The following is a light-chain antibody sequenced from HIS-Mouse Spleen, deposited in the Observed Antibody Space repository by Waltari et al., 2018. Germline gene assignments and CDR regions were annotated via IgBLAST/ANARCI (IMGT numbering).Light chain of an antibody. CDR2: KDS. CDR1: VLPKQY. CDR3: QSADSSGTYQDVV. Sequence: SYELTQPPSVSVSPGQTARITCSGDVLPKQYAYWYQQKPGQAPVLVIYKDSERPSGIPERFSGSSSGTTVTLTISGVQAEDEADYYCQSADSSGTYQDVVFGGGTKLTVL. V-gene: IGLV3-25*03. J-gene: IGLJ2*01.